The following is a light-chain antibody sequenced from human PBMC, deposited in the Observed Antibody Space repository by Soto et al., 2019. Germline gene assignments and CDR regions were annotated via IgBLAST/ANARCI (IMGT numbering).Light chain of an antibody. V-gene: IGKV3-20*01. CDR3: QQYGSSLPWT. CDR1: QSVSSSY. Sequence: EIVLTQSPGTLSLSPGERATLSCRASQSVSSSYLAWYQQKTGQAPRILIYGASSRATGIPDRFSGSGSGTDFTLTISRLGPEDFAVYYCQQYGSSLPWTFGQGTKVEIK. CDR2: GAS. J-gene: IGKJ1*01.